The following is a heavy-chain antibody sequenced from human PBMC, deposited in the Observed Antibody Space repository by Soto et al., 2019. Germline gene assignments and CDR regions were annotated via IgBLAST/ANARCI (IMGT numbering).Heavy chain of an antibody. V-gene: IGHV3-30*18. J-gene: IGHJ3*02. CDR3: AKDNGSGCYWLRVGDASDI. CDR2: ISYDGSNK. Sequence: GGSLRLSCAASGFTFSSYGMHWVRQAPGKGLEWVAVISYDGSNKYYADSVKGRLTISRDNSKNTLYLQMNSLRGEDTAVYYSAKDNGSGCYWLRVGDASDIWGQGTMVTVSS. D-gene: IGHD6-19*01. CDR1: GFTFSSYG.